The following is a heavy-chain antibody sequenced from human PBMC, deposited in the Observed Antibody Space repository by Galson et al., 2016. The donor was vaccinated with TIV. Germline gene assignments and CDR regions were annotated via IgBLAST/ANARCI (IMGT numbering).Heavy chain of an antibody. V-gene: IGHV4-38-2*02. J-gene: IGHJ6*02. CDR3: IREGSTVTMHHYFGMDV. Sequence: SETLSLTCAVSGYSIKSGYYWGWIRQPPGEGLQWIGSIYESGTTYSNPSLKSRLTMSVDTSKNQFSLMLSSVTAAATAVYYCIREGSTVTMHHYFGMDVWGQGTSVTVSS. CDR2: IYESGTT. D-gene: IGHD4-17*01. CDR1: GYSIKSGYY.